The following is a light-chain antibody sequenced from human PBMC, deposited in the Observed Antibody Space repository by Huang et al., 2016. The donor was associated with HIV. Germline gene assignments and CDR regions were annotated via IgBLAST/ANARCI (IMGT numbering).Light chain of an antibody. CDR1: QSVSTK. Sequence: EMVMTQSPATLSVSPGEGATLSCRASQSVSTKLAWYQQKPGQAPRLLIYGTSTSATGVPATFSGSGSGTEFTLTISNLRSEDFAVYYCQQYNIWPRTFGGGTKVEI. CDR3: QQYNIWPRT. J-gene: IGKJ4*01. V-gene: IGKV3-15*01. CDR2: GTS.